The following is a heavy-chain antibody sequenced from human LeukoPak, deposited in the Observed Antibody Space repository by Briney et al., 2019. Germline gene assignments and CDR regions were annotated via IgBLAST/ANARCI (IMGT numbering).Heavy chain of an antibody. D-gene: IGHD5-18*01. CDR1: GFTFSNYA. Sequence: PGGSLRLSCAASGFTFSNYAMNWVRQAPGKGLEWVSGVSPNGETAYYADSVKGRFTISRDNSKNTVYLQVSSLRAEDTAVYYCAKDLGWIQFGYWGQGTLVTVSS. V-gene: IGHV3-23*01. J-gene: IGHJ4*02. CDR3: AKDLGWIQFGY. CDR2: VSPNGETA.